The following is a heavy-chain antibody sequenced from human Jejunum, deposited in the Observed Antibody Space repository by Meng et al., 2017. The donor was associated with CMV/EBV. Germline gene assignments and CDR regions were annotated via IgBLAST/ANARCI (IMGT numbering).Heavy chain of an antibody. CDR1: GFSFNTYW. CDR2: INQDGSEK. D-gene: IGHD6-19*01. Sequence: LSCAASGFSFNTYWMSWVRQAPGKGLEWVANINQDGSEKYYVDSVKGRFTISRDNPKKSVYLQMNSLRVEDTAVYYCVRGGGWSSWGQGTLVTVSS. J-gene: IGHJ5*02. V-gene: IGHV3-7*01. CDR3: VRGGGWSS.